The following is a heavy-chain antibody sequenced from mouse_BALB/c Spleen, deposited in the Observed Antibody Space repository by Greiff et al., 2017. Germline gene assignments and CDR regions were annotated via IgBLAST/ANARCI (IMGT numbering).Heavy chain of an antibody. CDR2: ISSGGSYT. CDR3: ARVHGNFLFDY. CDR1: GFTFSSYA. J-gene: IGHJ2*01. V-gene: IGHV5-9-3*01. Sequence: EVQVVESGGGLVKPGGSLKLSCAASGFTFSSYAMSWVRQTPEKRLEWVATISSGGSYTYYPDSVKGRFTISRDNARNILYLQMSSLRSEDTAMYYCARVHGNFLFDYWGQGTTLTVSS. D-gene: IGHD2-1*01.